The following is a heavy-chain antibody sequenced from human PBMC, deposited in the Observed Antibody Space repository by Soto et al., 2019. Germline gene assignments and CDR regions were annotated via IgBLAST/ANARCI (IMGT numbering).Heavy chain of an antibody. Sequence: PGGSLRLSCAASGFTFKTYDMHWVRQAPGKGLEWVAIISFDGNNKYYADSVKGRFTISRDNSKNTLSLNMNSLRPNDTGLYYCARDRRGYTTSAWGQGTLVTAPQ. V-gene: IGHV3-30*03. CDR2: ISFDGNNK. D-gene: IGHD5-12*01. J-gene: IGHJ5*02. CDR1: GFTFKTYD. CDR3: ARDRRGYTTSA.